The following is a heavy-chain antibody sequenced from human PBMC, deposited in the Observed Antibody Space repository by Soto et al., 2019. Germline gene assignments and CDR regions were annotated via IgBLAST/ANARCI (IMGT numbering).Heavy chain of an antibody. D-gene: IGHD2-2*01. Sequence: GASVKVSCKASGYTFTSYGISWVRQAPGQGLEWMGWISAYNGNTNYAQKLQGRVTMTTDTSTSTAYMELRSLRSDDTAVYYCARDLSSRLSETHGVPGAKFYYGMDVWGQGTTVTVSS. CDR3: ARDLSSRLSETHGVPGAKFYYGMDV. CDR2: ISAYNGNT. CDR1: GYTFTSYG. J-gene: IGHJ6*02. V-gene: IGHV1-18*01.